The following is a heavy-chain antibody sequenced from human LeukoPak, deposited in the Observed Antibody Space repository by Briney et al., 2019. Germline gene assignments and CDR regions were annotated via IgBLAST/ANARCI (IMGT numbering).Heavy chain of an antibody. J-gene: IGHJ4*02. CDR1: GFTFDDYA. V-gene: IGHV3-9*01. Sequence: PGRSLRLSCAASGFTFDDYAMHWVRQAPGKGLEWVSGISWNSGSIGYADSVKGRFTISRDNAKNSLYLQMNSLRAEDTALYYCAKDMRYDSSGYQFDYWGQGTLVTVSS. D-gene: IGHD3-22*01. CDR3: AKDMRYDSSGYQFDY. CDR2: ISWNSGSI.